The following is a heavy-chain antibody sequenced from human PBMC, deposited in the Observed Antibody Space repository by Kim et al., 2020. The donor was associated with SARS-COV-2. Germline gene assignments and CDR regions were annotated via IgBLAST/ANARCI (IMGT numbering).Heavy chain of an antibody. V-gene: IGHV2-5*01. J-gene: IGHJ4*02. CDR3: AHTDRWRTCYYFDY. D-gene: IGHD2-15*01. Sequence: SPSLKSRLTITKDTSKNQVVLTLSNMDPVDTATYFCAHTDRWRTCYYFDYWGQGTLVTVSS.